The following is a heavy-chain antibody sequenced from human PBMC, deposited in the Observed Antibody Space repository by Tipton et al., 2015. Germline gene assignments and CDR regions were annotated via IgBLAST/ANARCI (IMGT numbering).Heavy chain of an antibody. CDR2: LCYSVGT. CDR1: GGSIISRSHC. Sequence: TLSLTCKVSGGSIISRSHCWGWIRQSPGKGLEWLATLCYSVGTYSNSSLKSPVSIFVDTSEEQFYLKMTSVTAADTAIYYCAREDPSYYHSSAYYSDAYDIWGQGTMVTVSS. CDR3: AREDPSYYHSSAYYSDAYDI. D-gene: IGHD3-22*01. V-gene: IGHV4-39*07. J-gene: IGHJ3*02.